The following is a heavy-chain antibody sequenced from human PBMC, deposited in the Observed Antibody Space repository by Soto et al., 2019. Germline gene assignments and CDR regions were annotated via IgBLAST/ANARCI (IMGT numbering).Heavy chain of an antibody. CDR1: GFTFSSYD. V-gene: IGHV3-13*01. CDR2: IGTAGDT. CDR3: ARGRSSSWYWYFDL. D-gene: IGHD6-13*01. J-gene: IGHJ2*01. Sequence: GGSLRLSCAASGFTFSSYDMHWVRQATGKGLEWVSAIGTAGDTYYPGSVKGRFTISRENAKNSLYLQMNSLRAGDTAVYYCARGRSSSWYWYFDLWGRGTLVTVSS.